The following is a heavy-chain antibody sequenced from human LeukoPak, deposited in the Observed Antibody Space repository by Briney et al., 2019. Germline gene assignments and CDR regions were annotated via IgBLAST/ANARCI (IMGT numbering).Heavy chain of an antibody. CDR2: INPSSGST. D-gene: IGHD3-22*01. CDR1: GYTFTSYY. Sequence: ASVKVSCKASGYTFTSYYMHWVRQAPGQGLEWIGIINPSSGSTSYSQKFQGRVTVTRDTSTTTVSMELSSLRYEDTAVYYCARDRIYESSGYGPIFDFWGQGTLVTASS. J-gene: IGHJ4*02. CDR3: ARDRIYESSGYGPIFDF. V-gene: IGHV1-46*01.